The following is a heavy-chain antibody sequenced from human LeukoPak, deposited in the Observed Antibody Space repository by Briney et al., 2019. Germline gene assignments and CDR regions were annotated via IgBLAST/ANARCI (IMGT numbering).Heavy chain of an antibody. CDR3: ARNLRKYYDSSGPGDY. CDR1: GYTFTSYG. J-gene: IGHJ4*02. D-gene: IGHD3-22*01. Sequence: ASVKVSCKASGYTFTSYGISWVRQAPGQGLEWMGWISAYNGNTNYAQKLQGRVTMTTDTSASTAYMELRSLRSDDTAVYYCARNLRKYYDSSGPGDYWGQGTLVTVSS. V-gene: IGHV1-18*01. CDR2: ISAYNGNT.